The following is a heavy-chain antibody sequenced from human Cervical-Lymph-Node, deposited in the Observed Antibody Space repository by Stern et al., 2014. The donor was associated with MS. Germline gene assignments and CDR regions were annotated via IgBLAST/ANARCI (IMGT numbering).Heavy chain of an antibody. CDR3: ATGSRVREGLWEDGMDV. D-gene: IGHD1-26*01. J-gene: IGHJ6*02. Sequence: QVQLVQSGAEVKKPGASVKVSCKASEYTFNTYFMHWVRQAPGQGLEWMGIINTSGGTTTYAQEFQDRVTMTRDTSTSTVHMELSSLRSEDTALYYCATGSRVREGLWEDGMDVWGQGTKVTVSS. V-gene: IGHV1-46*02. CDR2: INTSGGTT. CDR1: EYTFNTYF.